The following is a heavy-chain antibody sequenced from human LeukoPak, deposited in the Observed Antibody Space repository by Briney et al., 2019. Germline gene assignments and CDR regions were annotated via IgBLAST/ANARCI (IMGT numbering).Heavy chain of an antibody. CDR2: ISSSSSYI. J-gene: IGHJ4*02. Sequence: GGSLRLSCAASGFTFSSYSMNWVRQAPGKGLEWVSSISSSSSYIYYADSVKGRFTISRDNSKNTLYLQMNSLRAEDTAVYYCANSRDGYSPTYFDYWGQGTLVTVSS. CDR3: ANSRDGYSPTYFDY. D-gene: IGHD5-24*01. CDR1: GFTFSSYS. V-gene: IGHV3-21*04.